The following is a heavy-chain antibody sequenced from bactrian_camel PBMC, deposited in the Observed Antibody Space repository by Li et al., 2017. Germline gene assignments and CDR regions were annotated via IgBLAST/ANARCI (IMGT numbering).Heavy chain of an antibody. CDR1: GFAFNSYY. Sequence: HVQLVESGGGSVQPGGSLGLSCAVSGFAFNSYYMGWVRQAPGKGLEWVASIWRTGRGTYYTDSVKGRFIISRDDANNMLYLQMDSLKSEDTARYYCVSFGDYGYDIGHWGRVPRSPSPQ. V-gene: IGHV3-2*01. J-gene: IGHJ4*01. CDR2: IWRTGRGT. D-gene: IGHD4*01.